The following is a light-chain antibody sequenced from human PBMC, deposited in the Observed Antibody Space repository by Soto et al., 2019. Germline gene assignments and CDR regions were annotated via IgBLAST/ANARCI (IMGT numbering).Light chain of an antibody. CDR3: QQYGRSPLT. J-gene: IGKJ4*01. CDR1: QSVSRN. V-gene: IGKV3-20*01. CDR2: GAS. Sequence: EIVMTQSPATLSVSPGERATLSCRASQSVSRNLAWYQQRPGQAPRLLISGASSRATGIPDRFSGSGSGTDFTLTISRLEPEDFAVYYCQQYGRSPLTFGGGTKVDIK.